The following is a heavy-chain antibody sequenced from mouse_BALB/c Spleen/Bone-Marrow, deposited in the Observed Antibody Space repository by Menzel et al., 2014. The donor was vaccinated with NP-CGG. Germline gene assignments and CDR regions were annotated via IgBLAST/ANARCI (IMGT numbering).Heavy chain of an antibody. CDR1: VYTFTNYV. V-gene: IGHV1-14*01. J-gene: IGHJ4*01. CDR3: ARGGGNFFPPMDF. CDR2: INPYNDGT. D-gene: IGHD2-1*01. Sequence: VQLQQPGLELVKPGASVRLSCKASVYTFTNYVIHWVKQKPGQGLEWIGYINPYNDGTKYNEKFRGKATLTSDKSSSTDYIELNSLTSEDSAFYYCARGGGNFFPPMDFWGQGTSVTISS.